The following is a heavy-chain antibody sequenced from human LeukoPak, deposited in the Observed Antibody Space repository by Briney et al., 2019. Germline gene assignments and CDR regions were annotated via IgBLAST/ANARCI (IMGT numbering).Heavy chain of an antibody. CDR3: ARGEVGELTMIGAFDI. J-gene: IGHJ3*02. D-gene: IGHD3-10*02. CDR2: INPNSGGT. V-gene: IGHV1-2*02. CDR1: GYTFTGYY. Sequence: VASVKVSCKASGYTFTGYYMHWVRQAPGQGLEWMGWINPNSGGTNYAQKFQGRVTMTRDTSISTAYMELSRLRSDDTAVYYCARGEVGELTMIGAFDIWGQGTMVTVS.